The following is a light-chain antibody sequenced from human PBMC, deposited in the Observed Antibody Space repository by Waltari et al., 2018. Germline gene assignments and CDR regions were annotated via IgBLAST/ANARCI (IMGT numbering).Light chain of an antibody. CDR3: NSYTSSTTDV. CDR2: EVS. CDR1: SSHVGSDNR. Sequence: QPALPQPPSVSGPPGQSVTIPSTGTSSHVGSDNRFSWYQQPPGTAPKLMIYEVSNRPSGVPDRFSGSKSGNTASLTISGLQAEDEADYYCNSYTSSTTDVFGTGTKVTVL. V-gene: IGLV2-18*02. J-gene: IGLJ1*01.